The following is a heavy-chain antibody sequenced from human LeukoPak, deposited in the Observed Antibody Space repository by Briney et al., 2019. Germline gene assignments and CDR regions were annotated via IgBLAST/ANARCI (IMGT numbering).Heavy chain of an antibody. CDR1: GFTFSSYA. CDR3: TGRNFDY. J-gene: IGHJ4*02. V-gene: IGHV3-15*01. Sequence: PGGSLRLSCAASGFTFSSYAMSWVRQAPGKGLEWVGRFKSESDGGTTDYAAPVKGRFTISIDDSKNTLYVQMNSLKTEDTAVYYCTGRNFDYWGRGTLVTVST. D-gene: IGHD2/OR15-2a*01. CDR2: FKSESDGGTT.